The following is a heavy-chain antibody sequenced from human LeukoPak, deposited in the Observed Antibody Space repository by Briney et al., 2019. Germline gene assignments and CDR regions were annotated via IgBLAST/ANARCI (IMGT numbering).Heavy chain of an antibody. D-gene: IGHD6-13*01. CDR2: IYHSGST. J-gene: IGHJ5*02. CDR3: ACRIAAAADLVDNWFDP. Sequence: SETLSLTCAVYGGSFSTYYWSWIRQPPGKGLEWIGEIYHSGSTNYNPSLKSRVTISVDKSKNQFSLKLSSVTAADTAVYYCACRIAAAADLVDNWFDPWGQGTLVTVSS. CDR1: GGSFSTYY. V-gene: IGHV4-34*01.